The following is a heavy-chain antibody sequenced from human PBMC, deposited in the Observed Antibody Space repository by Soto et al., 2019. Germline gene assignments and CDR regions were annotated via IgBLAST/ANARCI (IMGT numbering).Heavy chain of an antibody. Sequence: SETLSLTCTVSGGSISSYYWSWIRQPPGKGLEWIGYIYYSGSTNYNPSLKSRVTISVDTSKNQFSLKLSSVTAADTAVYYCARELRSGYCSSTSCLPYHVAFDIWGQGTMVTVSS. J-gene: IGHJ3*02. D-gene: IGHD2-2*01. CDR3: ARELRSGYCSSTSCLPYHVAFDI. V-gene: IGHV4-59*01. CDR2: IYYSGST. CDR1: GGSISSYY.